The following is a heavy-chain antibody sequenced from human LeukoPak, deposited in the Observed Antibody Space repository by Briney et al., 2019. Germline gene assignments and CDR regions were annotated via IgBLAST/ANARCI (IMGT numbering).Heavy chain of an antibody. Sequence: PGGSLRLSCAASGFTFSSYAMSWVRQPPGKGLEWVSAISGSGGSTYYADSVKGRFTISRDNSKNTLYLQMNSLRAEDTAVYYCAKDGGYSYGEGAFDIWGQGTMVTVSS. D-gene: IGHD5-18*01. V-gene: IGHV3-23*01. CDR3: AKDGGYSYGEGAFDI. CDR1: GFTFSSYA. J-gene: IGHJ3*02. CDR2: ISGSGGST.